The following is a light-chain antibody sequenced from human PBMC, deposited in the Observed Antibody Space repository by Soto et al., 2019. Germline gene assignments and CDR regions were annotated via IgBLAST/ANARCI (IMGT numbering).Light chain of an antibody. J-gene: IGKJ1*01. CDR1: QSISIY. Sequence: DIEMTQSQSSLSASIGDRVTITCRASQSISIYLNWYQQKPGKAPRLLIYAATSLQSGVPSRFSGGGSGADFTLTVSSLQPEDCATYFCQQSYNTPHTFGQGTKVDIK. CDR2: AAT. CDR3: QQSYNTPHT. V-gene: IGKV1-39*01.